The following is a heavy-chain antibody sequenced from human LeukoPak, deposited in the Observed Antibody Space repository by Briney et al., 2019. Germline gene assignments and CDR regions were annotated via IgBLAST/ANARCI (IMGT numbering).Heavy chain of an antibody. V-gene: IGHV4-59*01. CDR2: IYYSGST. J-gene: IGHJ6*03. D-gene: IGHD6-13*01. CDR1: GGSISSYY. Sequence: PSETLSLTCTVSGGSISSYYWSWIRQPPGKGLEWIGYIYYSGSTNYNPSLKSRVTISVDTSKNQFSLKLSSVTAADTAVYYCARVGLESYSSSWWSHYYYMDVWGKGTTVTVSS. CDR3: ARVGLESYSSSWWSHYYYMDV.